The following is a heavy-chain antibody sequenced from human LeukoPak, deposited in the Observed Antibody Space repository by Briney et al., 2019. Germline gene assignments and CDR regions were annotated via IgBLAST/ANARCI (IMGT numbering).Heavy chain of an antibody. CDR3: AKDPVNHCASSVCYGLQS. V-gene: IGHV3-30*02. Sequence: GGSLRLSCEVSGSSLSEYGIHWVRQAPGKGLEWLSLIRYDDRKYYADSVKGRFAICRGNSKNTLFLQMHSLRSEDTAVYYCAKDPVNHCASSVCYGLQSWGQGTLVIVSS. D-gene: IGHD3-22*01. CDR1: GSSLSEYG. J-gene: IGHJ5*02. CDR2: IRYDDRK.